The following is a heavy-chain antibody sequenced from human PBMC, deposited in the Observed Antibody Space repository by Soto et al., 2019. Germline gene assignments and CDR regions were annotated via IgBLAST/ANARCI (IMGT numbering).Heavy chain of an antibody. D-gene: IGHD2-15*01. CDR1: GGSISSGGYY. CDR2: IYYSGST. V-gene: IGHV4-31*03. CDR3: ARLRGEGYCSGGSCYSGQYYYYYMDV. J-gene: IGHJ6*03. Sequence: PSETLSLTCTVSGGSISSGGYYWSWIRQHPGKGLEWIGYIYYSGSTYYNQSLKSRVTISVDTSKNQFSLKLSSVTAADTAVYYCARLRGEGYCSGGSCYSGQYYYYYMDVWGKGTTVTVSS.